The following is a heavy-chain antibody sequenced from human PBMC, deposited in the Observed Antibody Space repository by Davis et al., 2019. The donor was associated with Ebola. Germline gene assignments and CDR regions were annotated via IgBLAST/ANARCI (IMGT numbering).Heavy chain of an antibody. CDR2: INPNSGGT. J-gene: IGHJ4*02. D-gene: IGHD6-6*01. V-gene: IGHV1-2*04. CDR3: ARGASSSSSPSDY. CDR1: GYTFTSYA. Sequence: ASVKVSCKASGYTFTSYAMHWVRQAPGQRLEWMGWINPNSGGTNYAQKFQGWVTMTRDTSISTAYMELSRLRSDDTAVYYCARGASSSSSPSDYWGQGTLVTVSS.